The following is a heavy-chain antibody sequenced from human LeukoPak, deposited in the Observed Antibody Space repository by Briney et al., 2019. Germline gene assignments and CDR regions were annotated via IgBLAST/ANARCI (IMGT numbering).Heavy chain of an antibody. CDR2: IYYSGDT. D-gene: IGHD6-6*01. CDR3: ARGRRIAARYSDY. V-gene: IGHV4-39*07. Sequence: SETLSLTCTVSGASISSGNYYWGWIRQPPGKGLEWLGSIYYSGDTYNNPPLKSRVTISVDTSKNQFSLKLSSVTAADTAVYYCARGRRIAARYSDYWGQGTLVTVSS. J-gene: IGHJ4*02. CDR1: GASISSGNYY.